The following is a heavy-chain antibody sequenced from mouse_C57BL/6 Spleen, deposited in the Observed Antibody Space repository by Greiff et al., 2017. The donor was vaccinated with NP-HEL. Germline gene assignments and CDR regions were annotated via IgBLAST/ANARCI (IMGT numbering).Heavy chain of an antibody. Sequence: VQLQQSGAELVKPGASVKISCKASGYAFSSYWMNWVKQRPGKGLEWIGQIYPGDGDTNYNGKFKGKATLTADKSSSTAYMQLSSLTSEDSAVYCWARYRGYYGSSYAMDYWGQGTSVTVSS. CDR1: GYAFSSYW. D-gene: IGHD1-1*01. CDR3: ARYRGYYGSSYAMDY. V-gene: IGHV1-80*01. J-gene: IGHJ4*01. CDR2: IYPGDGDT.